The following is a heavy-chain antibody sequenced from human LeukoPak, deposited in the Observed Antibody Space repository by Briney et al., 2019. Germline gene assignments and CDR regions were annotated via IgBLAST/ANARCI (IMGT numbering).Heavy chain of an antibody. CDR3: ARYGDYSNYAIDY. V-gene: IGHV4-38-2*02. J-gene: IGHJ4*02. Sequence: PSETLSLTCTVSGYSISGGYYWGWLRQPPGKGLEWIGSIHHSGSTYYNPSLESRVTISVDRSKNQFSLKLTSVTAADTAVYYCARYGDYSNYAIDYWGQGTLVTVSS. D-gene: IGHD4-11*01. CDR2: IHHSGST. CDR1: GYSISGGYY.